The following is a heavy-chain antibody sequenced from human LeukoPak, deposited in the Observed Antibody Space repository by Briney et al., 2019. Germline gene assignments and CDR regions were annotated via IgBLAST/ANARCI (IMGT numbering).Heavy chain of an antibody. J-gene: IGHJ4*02. CDR3: ARESSTVVTGIAVAGLDY. CDR2: IYYSGST. V-gene: IGHV4-59*12. Sequence: SETLSLTCTVSGGSISSYYWSWIRQPPGKGLEWIGYIYYSGSTYYNPSLKSRVTISVDTSKNQFSLKLSSVTAADTAVYYCARESSTVVTGIAVAGLDYWGQGTLVTVSS. D-gene: IGHD6-19*01. CDR1: GGSISSYY.